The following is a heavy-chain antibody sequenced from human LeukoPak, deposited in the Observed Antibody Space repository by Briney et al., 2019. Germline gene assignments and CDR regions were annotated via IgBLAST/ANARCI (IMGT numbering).Heavy chain of an antibody. V-gene: IGHV4-4*02. J-gene: IGHJ4*02. CDR3: ARTTYYDFWSGYYRGGRLDY. CDR1: GGSISSSNW. CDR2: IYHSGST. Sequence: TASKTLSLTCAVSGGSISSSNWWSWVRQPPGKGLEWIGEIYHSGSTNYNPSLKSRVTISVDKSKNQFSLKLSSVTAADTAVYYCARTTYYDFWSGYYRGGRLDYWGQGTLVTVSS. D-gene: IGHD3-3*01.